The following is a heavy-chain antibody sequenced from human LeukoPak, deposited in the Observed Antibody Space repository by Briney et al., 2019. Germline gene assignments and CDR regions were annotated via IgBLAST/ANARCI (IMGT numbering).Heavy chain of an antibody. CDR2: ISAYNGNT. CDR3: ARYFSANWNDAFDI. D-gene: IGHD1-1*01. V-gene: IGHV1-18*01. CDR1: GYTFTSYG. Sequence: ASVKVSCKASGYTFTSYGISWVRQAPGQGLEWMGWISAYNGNTNYAQKLQGRVTMTTDTSTSTAYMELRSLRSDDTAVYYCARYFSANWNDAFDIWGQGTMVTVSS. J-gene: IGHJ3*02.